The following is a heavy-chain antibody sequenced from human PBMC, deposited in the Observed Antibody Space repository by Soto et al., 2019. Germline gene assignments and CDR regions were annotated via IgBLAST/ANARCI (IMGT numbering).Heavy chain of an antibody. V-gene: IGHV3-23*01. D-gene: IGHD3-22*01. CDR1: GFTFSSYA. Sequence: EVQLLESGGGLVQPGGSLRLSCAASGFTFSSYAMSWVRQAPGKGLEWVSAISGSGGSTYYADSVKGRFTISRDNSKNTQYLQMNSLRAEDTAVYYCAKVSRPTYYYDSSGYTDAFDIWGQGTMVTVSS. CDR3: AKVSRPTYYYDSSGYTDAFDI. CDR2: ISGSGGST. J-gene: IGHJ3*02.